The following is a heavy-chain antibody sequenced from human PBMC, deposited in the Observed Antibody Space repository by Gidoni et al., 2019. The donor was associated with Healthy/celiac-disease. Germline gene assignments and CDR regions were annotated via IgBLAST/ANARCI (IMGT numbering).Heavy chain of an antibody. V-gene: IGHV3-30-3*01. Sequence: QVQLVESGGGVVQPGRSLRLSCAAPGFTFSSYAMHWVRQAPGKGLEWVAVISYDGSNKYYADSVKGRFTISRDNSKNTLYLQMNSLRAEDTAVYYCARDNYGSGSYFDYWGQGTLVTVSS. CDR3: ARDNYGSGSYFDY. CDR1: GFTFSSYA. CDR2: ISYDGSNK. J-gene: IGHJ4*02. D-gene: IGHD3-10*01.